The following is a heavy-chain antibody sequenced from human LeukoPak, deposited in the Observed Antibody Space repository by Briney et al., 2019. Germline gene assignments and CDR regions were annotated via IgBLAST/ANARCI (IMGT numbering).Heavy chain of an antibody. D-gene: IGHD2-21*02. V-gene: IGHV4-30-2*01. Sequence: PSETLSLTCAVSGDSINSGGYSWSWIRQPPGKGLEWIGYICQTGSNFYNPSLKGRATISEDMSKDQFSLKLTSVTAADTDVYYCARALGRRGGGYGTSDSCYLDYWGPGTLVTVSS. CDR3: ARALGRRGGGYGTSDSCYLDY. CDR1: GDSINSGGYS. CDR2: ICQTGSN. J-gene: IGHJ4*02.